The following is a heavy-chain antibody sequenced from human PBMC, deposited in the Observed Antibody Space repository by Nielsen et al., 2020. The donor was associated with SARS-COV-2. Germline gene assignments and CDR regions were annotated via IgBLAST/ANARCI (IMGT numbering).Heavy chain of an antibody. J-gene: IGHJ4*02. CDR1: GFSFTNYW. Sequence: GGSLRLSCKASGFSFTNYWISWVRQMPGKGLEWMGVIYPRDSDTRYNPSFQGQVTISADKSISTVYLQWSGLKASDSAMYYCARNTYGGSTDYWGQGTLVIVSS. CDR3: ARNTYGGSTDY. V-gene: IGHV5-51*01. CDR2: IYPRDSDT. D-gene: IGHD4-23*01.